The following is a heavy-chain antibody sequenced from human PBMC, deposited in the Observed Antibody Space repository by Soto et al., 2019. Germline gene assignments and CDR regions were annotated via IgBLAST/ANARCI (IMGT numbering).Heavy chain of an antibody. CDR2: MNPNSGNT. J-gene: IGHJ6*02. CDR3: ATEKTSYGMDV. V-gene: IGHV1-8*01. CDR1: GYTFTSYD. Sequence: QVQLVQSGAEVKKPGASVKVSCKASGYTFTSYDINWVRQATGQGLEWMGWMNPNSGNTGYAQKFQGTVTMTRNTSISTDYVELSSLRSEDTAVYYCATEKTSYGMDVWGHGPTGTVAS.